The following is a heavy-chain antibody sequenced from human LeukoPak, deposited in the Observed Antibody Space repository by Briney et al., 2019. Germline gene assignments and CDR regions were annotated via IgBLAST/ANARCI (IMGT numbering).Heavy chain of an antibody. V-gene: IGHV4-34*01. CDR3: ARGRITGYSSSGSFDR. CDR2: INRGST. CDR1: GVSFSGYY. J-gene: IGHJ5*02. Sequence: SETLSLTCAVYGVSFSGYYWSWLRQPPGKGLEWIGEINRGSTNYNPTLKSRVTISVDTSKNQFSLKLSSVTAADTAVYYCARGRITGYSSSGSFDRWGQGTLVTVSS. D-gene: IGHD6-13*01.